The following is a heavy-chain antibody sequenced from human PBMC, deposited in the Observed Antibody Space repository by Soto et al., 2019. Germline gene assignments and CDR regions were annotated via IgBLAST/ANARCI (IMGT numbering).Heavy chain of an antibody. D-gene: IGHD6-13*01. Sequence: ASVKVSCKASGYTFTKYGISWVRQAPGQGLEWMGWISGYNGNTKYSQKFQGRVTMTTDTSTSTAYMDLGSLVSDDTALYYCARVAGSSVYNWFDSWGQGTPVTVSS. V-gene: IGHV1-18*01. J-gene: IGHJ5*01. CDR3: ARVAGSSVYNWFDS. CDR2: ISGYNGNT. CDR1: GYTFTKYG.